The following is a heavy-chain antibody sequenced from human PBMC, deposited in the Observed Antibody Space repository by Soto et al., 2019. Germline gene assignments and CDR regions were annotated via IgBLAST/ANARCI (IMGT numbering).Heavy chain of an antibody. CDR2: IYYSGST. V-gene: IGHV4-31*03. J-gene: IGHJ6*02. D-gene: IGHD6-19*01. CDR1: GGSISSGGYY. Sequence: QVQLQESGPGLVKPSQTLSLTCTVSGGSISSGGYYWSWIRQHPGKGLEWIGYIYYSGSTYYNPSLKSRVTISVDTSKNQFSLKLSSVTAADTAVYYCAREGGIAVADTPRLYYYYYYGMDVWGQGTTVTVSS. CDR3: AREGGIAVADTPRLYYYYYYGMDV.